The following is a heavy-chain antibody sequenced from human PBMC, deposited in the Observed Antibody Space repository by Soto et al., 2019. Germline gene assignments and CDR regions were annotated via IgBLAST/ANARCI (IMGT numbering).Heavy chain of an antibody. J-gene: IGHJ6*02. D-gene: IGHD1-7*01. CDR1: GFTFSSYE. Sequence: EVQLVESGGGLVQPGGSLRLSCAASGFTFSSYEMNWVRQAPGKGLEWVSYISSSGNTIYYADSVKGRFTISRDNAKNSLYLQMNSLRAEDTAVYYCAKELELLDGYFYGMDVWGQGTTVTVSS. V-gene: IGHV3-48*03. CDR2: ISSSGNTI. CDR3: AKELELLDGYFYGMDV.